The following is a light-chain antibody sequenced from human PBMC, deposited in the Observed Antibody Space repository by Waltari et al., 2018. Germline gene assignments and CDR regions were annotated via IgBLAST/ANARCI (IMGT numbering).Light chain of an antibody. Sequence: DIQMTQSPSTLSASVGDRVTITCRASQSISSGLDWYQQKPGKAPKLLIYKASSLESGVPSRFSGSASGTEVTLTISSLQPDDFATYYCQQYNSYSWTFGQGTKVEIK. CDR1: QSISSG. CDR3: QQYNSYSWT. V-gene: IGKV1-5*03. J-gene: IGKJ1*01. CDR2: KAS.